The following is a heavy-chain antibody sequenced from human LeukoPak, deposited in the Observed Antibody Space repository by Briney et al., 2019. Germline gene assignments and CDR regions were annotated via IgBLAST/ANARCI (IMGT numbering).Heavy chain of an antibody. Sequence: ASVKVSCKASGYTFSSNAINWVRQAPGQGLEWMGWINTNTGNPTYAQGFTGRFVFSLDTSVSTAYLQISSLKADDTAMYYCARGDYDTHGYQTRWGQGTLVTVSS. CDR1: GYTFSSNA. CDR2: INTNTGNP. D-gene: IGHD3-22*01. V-gene: IGHV7-4-1*02. CDR3: ARGDYDTHGYQTR. J-gene: IGHJ4*02.